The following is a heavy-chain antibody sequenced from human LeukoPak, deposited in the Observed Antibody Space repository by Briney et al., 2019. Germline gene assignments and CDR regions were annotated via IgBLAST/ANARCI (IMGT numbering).Heavy chain of an antibody. CDR2: IYYSGST. D-gene: IGHD3-22*01. Sequence: SETLSLTCTVSGGSISSGDYYWSWIRQPPGKGLEWIGYIYYSGSTYYNSSLKSRVTISVDTSKNQFSLKLSSVTAADTAVYYCARATGYYYDSSGYEYWGQGTLVTVSS. J-gene: IGHJ4*02. CDR1: GGSISSGDYY. CDR3: ARATGYYYDSSGYEY. V-gene: IGHV4-30-4*01.